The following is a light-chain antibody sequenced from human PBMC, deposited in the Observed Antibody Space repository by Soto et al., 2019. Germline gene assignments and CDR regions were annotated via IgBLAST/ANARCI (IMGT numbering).Light chain of an antibody. Sequence: QLTQSPSFRSASVGDRVTINCRASQGISSYLAWYQQKPGKAPKLLIYAASTLQSGVPSRFSGSGSGTEFTLTISSLQPEDFATYYCQQLNSYPLTFGGGTKVDIK. CDR1: QGISSY. V-gene: IGKV1-9*01. CDR3: QQLNSYPLT. CDR2: AAS. J-gene: IGKJ4*01.